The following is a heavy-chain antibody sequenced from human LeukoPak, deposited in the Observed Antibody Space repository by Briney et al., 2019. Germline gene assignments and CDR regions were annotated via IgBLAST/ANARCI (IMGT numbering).Heavy chain of an antibody. CDR2: IYHGGST. Sequence: PSGTLSLTCAVSGASISSNNWWTWARQPPGKGLEWIGEIYHGGSTNYNTSLRSRVTISVDKSKNQFSLNLTSVTAADTSVYYCATNSGWRLDYWGQGVLVTVSS. D-gene: IGHD5-12*01. CDR1: GASISSNNW. V-gene: IGHV4-4*02. J-gene: IGHJ4*02. CDR3: ATNSGWRLDY.